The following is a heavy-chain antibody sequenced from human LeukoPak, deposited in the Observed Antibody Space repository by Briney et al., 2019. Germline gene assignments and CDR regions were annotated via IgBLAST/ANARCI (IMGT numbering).Heavy chain of an antibody. CDR2: IYYSGST. CDR3: ARVAFYCSGGSCYAFDI. CDR1: GGSISSGDYY. V-gene: IGHV4-30-4*08. J-gene: IGHJ3*02. D-gene: IGHD2-15*01. Sequence: PSETLSLTCTVSGGSISSGDYYWSWIRQPPGKGLEWIGYIYYSGSTYYNPSLKSRVTISVDTSKNQFSLKLSSVTAADTAVYYCARVAFYCSGGSCYAFDIWGQGTMVTVSS.